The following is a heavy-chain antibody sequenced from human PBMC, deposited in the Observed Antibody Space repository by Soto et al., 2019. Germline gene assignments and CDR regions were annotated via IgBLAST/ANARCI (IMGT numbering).Heavy chain of an antibody. CDR2: INHSGST. CDR1: GGSVSGYY. Sequence: ETLSLTCAVYGGSVSGYYWSWIRQPPGKGLEWIGEINHSGSTNYNPSLKSRVTISVDTSKNQFSLKLSSVTAADTAVYYCARVVVVVAATKGGWFDPWGQGTLVTVSS. CDR3: ARVVVVVAATKGGWFDP. D-gene: IGHD2-15*01. V-gene: IGHV4-34*01. J-gene: IGHJ5*02.